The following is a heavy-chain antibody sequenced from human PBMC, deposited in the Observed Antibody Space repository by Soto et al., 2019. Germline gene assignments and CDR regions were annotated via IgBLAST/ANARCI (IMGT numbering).Heavy chain of an antibody. CDR3: ARDLDGLHDDTSGPFPRPG. Sequence: SETLSLTCTVSGGSISSDNYYWSWIRQAPGRGLEWIGYIHSSGSIYYNPSLKSRATMSIDTAGNQFSLKVSSVTVADTAVYYCARDLDGLHDDTSGPFPRPGWGQGTLVTVSS. D-gene: IGHD3-22*01. CDR2: IHSSGSI. V-gene: IGHV4-30-4*01. CDR1: GGSISSDNYY. J-gene: IGHJ1*01.